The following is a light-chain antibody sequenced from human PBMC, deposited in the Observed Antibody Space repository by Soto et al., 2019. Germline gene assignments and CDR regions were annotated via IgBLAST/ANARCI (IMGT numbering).Light chain of an antibody. CDR1: QSVSSSS. CDR2: GAS. CDR3: XXXXXSPLT. J-gene: IGKJ4*01. Sequence: EIVLTQSPGTLSLSPGERATLSCRASQSVSSSSLAWYQQKPGQAPRLLIYGASSRATGIPDRISGSESGTDFTLTISRXXXXXXXXXXXXXXXXSPLTFGGGTKLEI. V-gene: IGKV3-20*01.